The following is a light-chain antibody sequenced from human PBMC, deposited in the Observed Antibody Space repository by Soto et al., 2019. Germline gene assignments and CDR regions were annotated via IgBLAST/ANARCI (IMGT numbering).Light chain of an antibody. V-gene: IGLV2-14*01. Sequence: QSALTQPASVSGSPGQSITISCTGTSSDVGGYNYVSWYQQHPDKAPKLMIYEVTNRPSGVSFRFSGSKSGNTASLTISGLLPEDDDDYYCSSYTSTSTLYVFGTGTKLTVL. CDR1: SSDVGGYNY. J-gene: IGLJ1*01. CDR3: SSYTSTSTLYV. CDR2: EVT.